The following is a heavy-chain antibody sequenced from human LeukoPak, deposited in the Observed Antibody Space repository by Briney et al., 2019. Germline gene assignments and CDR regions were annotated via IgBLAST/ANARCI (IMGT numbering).Heavy chain of an antibody. J-gene: IGHJ4*02. CDR2: IYHSGST. Sequence: SETLSLTCTVSGYSISSGYYWGWIRQPPGKGLEWIGSIYHSGSTYYNPSLKSRVTISVDTSKNQFSLKLSSVTAADTAVYYCARERGSYGSGSYYRVDYWGQGTLVTVSS. D-gene: IGHD3-10*01. CDR1: GYSISSGYY. V-gene: IGHV4-38-2*02. CDR3: ARERGSYGSGSYYRVDY.